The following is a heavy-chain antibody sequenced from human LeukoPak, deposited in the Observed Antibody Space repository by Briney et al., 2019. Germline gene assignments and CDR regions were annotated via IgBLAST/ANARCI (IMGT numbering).Heavy chain of an antibody. CDR3: AKETLSGSPYYYGMDV. CDR1: GFTFTYSW. J-gene: IGHJ6*02. D-gene: IGHD2/OR15-2a*01. V-gene: IGHV3-30*18. CDR2: ISYDGSNK. Sequence: PGGSLRLSCAVSGFTFTYSWMSWVRQAPGKGLEWVAVISYDGSNKYYADSVKGRFTISRDNSKNTLYLQMNSLRAEDTAVYYCAKETLSGSPYYYGMDVWGQGTTVTVSS.